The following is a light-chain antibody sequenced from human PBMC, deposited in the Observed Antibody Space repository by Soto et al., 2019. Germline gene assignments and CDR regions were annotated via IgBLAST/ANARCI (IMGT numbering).Light chain of an antibody. J-gene: IGKJ5*01. CDR3: QQLSSYPIT. V-gene: IGKV1-9*01. CDR2: PAS. CDR1: QGISSY. Sequence: DIQLTQSPSFLSASVGDRVTITCRASQGISSYLAWYQQKPGKAPKLLIYPASTLQSGVPSRFSGSGSGTEFTLTISRLQPEDFATYYCQQLSSYPITFGQGTRLEIK.